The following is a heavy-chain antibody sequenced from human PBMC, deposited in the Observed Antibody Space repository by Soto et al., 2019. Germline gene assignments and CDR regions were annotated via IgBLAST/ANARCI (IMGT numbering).Heavy chain of an antibody. D-gene: IGHD5-12*01. CDR1: GGTFSSYA. J-gene: IGHJ4*02. CDR3: ACDYVDIVATIMDY. CDR2: IIPIFGTA. Sequence: QVQLVQSGAEVKKPGSSVKVSCKASGGTFSSYAISWVRQAPGQGLEWMGGIIPIFGTANYAQKFQGRVTITADKSTITAYMELSSLRSEDTAVYYCACDYVDIVATIMDYWGQGTLVTVSS. V-gene: IGHV1-69*06.